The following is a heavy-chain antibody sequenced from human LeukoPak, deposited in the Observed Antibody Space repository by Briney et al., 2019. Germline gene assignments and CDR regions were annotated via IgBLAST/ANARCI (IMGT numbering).Heavy chain of an antibody. D-gene: IGHD2-8*02. CDR2: IFPSGDEI. CDR3: ATYRQVLLPFEA. J-gene: IGHJ5*02. V-gene: IGHV3-23*01. Sequence: TGGSLRLSCAASGFTFSTFAMIWVRQPPGKGLEWVSSIFPSGDEIHYADSVRGRFTIFRDNSKSTLSLQMNSLRAGDTAIYYCATYRQVLLPFEAWGQGTLVTVSS. CDR1: GFTFSTFA.